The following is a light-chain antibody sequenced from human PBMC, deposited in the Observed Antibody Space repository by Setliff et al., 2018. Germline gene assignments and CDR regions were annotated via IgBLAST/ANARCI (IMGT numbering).Light chain of an antibody. CDR3: SAWDDSLNACV. CDR1: SSNIGRRT. J-gene: IGLJ1*01. Sequence: QSVLTQPPSASGTPGQLATISCSGSSSNIGRRTVNWYQQVPGMAPKLLIYSQNQRPSGVPDRFSASKSGTSASLAISGLQSDDEADYYRSAWDDSLNACVFGTGTKSPS. CDR2: SQN. V-gene: IGLV1-44*01.